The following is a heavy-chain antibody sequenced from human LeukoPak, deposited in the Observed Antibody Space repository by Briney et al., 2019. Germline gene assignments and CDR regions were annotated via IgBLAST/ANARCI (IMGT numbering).Heavy chain of an antibody. CDR1: GYTFTSYG. V-gene: IGHV1-3*01. CDR2: INAGNGNT. J-gene: IGHJ4*02. Sequence: ASVKVSCKASGYTFTSYGISWVRQAPGQGLEWMGWINAGNGNTKYSQKFQGRVTITRDTSASTAYMELSSLRSEDAAVYYCARGSSRGYYFDYWGQGTLVTVSS. D-gene: IGHD6-13*01. CDR3: ARGSSRGYYFDY.